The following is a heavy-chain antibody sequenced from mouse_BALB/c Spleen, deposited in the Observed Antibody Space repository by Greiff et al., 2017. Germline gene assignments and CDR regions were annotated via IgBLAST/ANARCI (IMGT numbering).Heavy chain of an antibody. J-gene: IGHJ3*01. CDR2: IWAGGST. D-gene: IGHD2-4*01. V-gene: IGHV2-9*02. Sequence: QVQLQQSGPGLVAPSQSLSITCTGSGFSLTSYGVHWVRQPPGKGLEWLGVIWAGGSTNYNSALMSRLSISKDNSKSQVFLKMNSLQTDDTAMYYCARDWGLAWFAYWGQGTLVTVSA. CDR3: ARDWGLAWFAY. CDR1: GFSLTSYG.